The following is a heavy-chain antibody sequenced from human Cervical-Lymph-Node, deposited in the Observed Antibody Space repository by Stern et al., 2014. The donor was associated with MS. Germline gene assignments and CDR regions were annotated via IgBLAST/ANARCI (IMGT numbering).Heavy chain of an antibody. D-gene: IGHD3-16*02. J-gene: IGHJ4*02. CDR3: AKDVAHLGYSDY. V-gene: IGHV3-30*18. Sequence: VQLVESGGGVVQPGRSLRLSCAASGFTFSSYGMHWVRQAPGKGLERVAVISYDGSNKYYADSVKGRFTISRDNSKNTLYLQMNSLRAEDTAVYYCAKDVAHLGYSDYWGQGTLVTVSS. CDR2: ISYDGSNK. CDR1: GFTFSSYG.